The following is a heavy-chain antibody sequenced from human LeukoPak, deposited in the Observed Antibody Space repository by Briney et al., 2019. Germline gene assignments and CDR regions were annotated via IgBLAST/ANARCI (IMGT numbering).Heavy chain of an antibody. J-gene: IGHJ4*02. V-gene: IGHV3-21*04. Sequence: TGGSLRLSCAASGFNFSDYSMEWVRQAPGKGLEWVSSISASGSYIYYADSVKGRFTISRDNSKNTLYLQMNSLKAEDTALYYCAKELWEGSGYVDYWGQGILVTVSS. CDR3: AKELWEGSGYVDY. D-gene: IGHD3-3*01. CDR1: GFNFSDYS. CDR2: ISASGSYI.